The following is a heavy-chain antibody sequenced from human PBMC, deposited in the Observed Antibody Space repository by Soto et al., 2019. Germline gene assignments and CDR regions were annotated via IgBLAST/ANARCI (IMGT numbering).Heavy chain of an antibody. CDR1: GFTFSSYG. V-gene: IGHV3-30*03. J-gene: IGHJ6*02. D-gene: IGHD2-21*02. CDR2: ISYDGSNK. CDR3: ARIRGFICGGDCYWSRDYYYGMDV. Sequence: PGGSLRLSCAASGFTFSSYGMHWVRQAPGKGLEWVAVISYDGSNKYYADSVKGRFTISRDNSKNTLYLQMNSLRAEDTAVYYCARIRGFICGGDCYWSRDYYYGMDVWGQGTTVTVSS.